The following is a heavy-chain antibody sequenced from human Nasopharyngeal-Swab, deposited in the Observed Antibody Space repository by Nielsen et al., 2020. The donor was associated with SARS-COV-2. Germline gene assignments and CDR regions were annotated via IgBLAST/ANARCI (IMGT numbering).Heavy chain of an antibody. V-gene: IGHV2-5*02. D-gene: IGHD6-19*01. CDR1: RVSLSTSKAG. Sequence: SGPTLVKPAQTLTLTCTFSRVSLSTSKAGVNWIRQPPGKALEWLALLYWDDDNRYSPSLKSRITITKDTSKNHVVLTMTNMDPVDTATYYCVHSSGWRLDYWGQGTLVTVSS. CDR3: VHSSGWRLDY. J-gene: IGHJ4*02. CDR2: LYWDDDN.